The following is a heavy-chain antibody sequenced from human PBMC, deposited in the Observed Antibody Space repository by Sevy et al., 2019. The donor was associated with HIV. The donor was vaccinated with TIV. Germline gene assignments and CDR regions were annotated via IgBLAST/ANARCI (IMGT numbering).Heavy chain of an antibody. V-gene: IGHV3-48*02. CDR2: ISSSGSTI. D-gene: IGHD5-12*01. Sequence: GGSLRLSCAASGFTFSTYSMNWVRQAPGKGLEWVSYISSSGSTIYYADSVKDQFTISRDKAKNSLYLQMNSLRDEDTAVYYCAREMATIGGKGVFDYWGQGTLVTVSS. CDR1: GFTFSTYS. CDR3: AREMATIGGKGVFDY. J-gene: IGHJ4*02.